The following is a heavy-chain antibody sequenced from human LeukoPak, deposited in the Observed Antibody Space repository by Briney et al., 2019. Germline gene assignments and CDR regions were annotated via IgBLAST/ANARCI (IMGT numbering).Heavy chain of an antibody. J-gene: IGHJ4*02. CDR1: ADSFSKDYYY. CDR3: ASYDYGNYAIFDF. D-gene: IGHD4-11*01. V-gene: IGHV4-30-2*01. Sequence: SETLSLTCTVSADSFSKDYYYWSWLRQPPGKGLEWLGYIYHSGTSYYNPSLQSRVSLSVDRSKNQFSLKLNSVTAADTAVYYCASYDYGNYAIFDFWGQGTLVTVSS. CDR2: IYHSGTS.